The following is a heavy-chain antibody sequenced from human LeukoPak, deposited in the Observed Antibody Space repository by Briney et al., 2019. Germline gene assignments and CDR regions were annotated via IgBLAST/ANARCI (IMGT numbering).Heavy chain of an antibody. CDR1: GFTFSSYS. Sequence: PGGSLRLSCAASGFTFSSYSMNWVRQAPGKGLEWVSSISSSSSYIYYADSVKGRFTISRDNAKNSLYLQMNSLRAEDTAVYYCARAMDTAMVTYSDYWGQGTLVTVSS. CDR3: ARAMDTAMVTYSDY. V-gene: IGHV3-21*01. J-gene: IGHJ4*02. CDR2: ISSSSSYI. D-gene: IGHD5-18*01.